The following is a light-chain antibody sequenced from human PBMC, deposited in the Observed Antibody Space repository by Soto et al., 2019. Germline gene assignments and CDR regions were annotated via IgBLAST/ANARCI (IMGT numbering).Light chain of an antibody. CDR3: SSYTTISTLA. Sequence: QSALTQPASVSGSPGQSITISCTGTSSDVGGYNYVSWYQQHPGKVPKLMIYEVSNRPSGVSNRFSGSKSGNTASLTISGLQAEDDADYYCSSYTTISTLAFGGGTKLTVL. CDR1: SSDVGGYNY. J-gene: IGLJ3*02. V-gene: IGLV2-14*01. CDR2: EVS.